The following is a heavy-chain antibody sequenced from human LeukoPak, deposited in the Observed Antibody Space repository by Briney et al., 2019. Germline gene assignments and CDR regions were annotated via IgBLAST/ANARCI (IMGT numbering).Heavy chain of an antibody. J-gene: IGHJ3*02. D-gene: IGHD2-15*01. CDR2: ISGSGGSR. CDR1: GFTLSIHA. CDR3: AKPWSRYCSGGSCLHAFDI. V-gene: IGHV3-23*01. Sequence: GGSLRLSCAASGFTLSIHAMSWVRQARGKGLEWVSAISGSGGSRYCAESVKGRFTISRDNSKNTLYLQMNSLRAEDTAVYYCAKPWSRYCSGGSCLHAFDIWGQGTMVTVSS.